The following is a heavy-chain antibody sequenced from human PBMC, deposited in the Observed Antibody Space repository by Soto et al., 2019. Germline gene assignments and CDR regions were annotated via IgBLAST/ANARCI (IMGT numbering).Heavy chain of an antibody. V-gene: IGHV1-69*02. Sequence: QVQLVQSGAEVKKPGSSVKVSCKASGGTFSSYTISWVRQAPGQGLEWMGRIIPILGIANYAQKFQGRVTITADKSTSTAYMELSSLRSEDTAVYYCARSVVTAMNYYYYYYMDVWGKGTTVTVSS. CDR2: IIPILGIA. CDR3: ARSVVTAMNYYYYYYMDV. CDR1: GGTFSSYT. D-gene: IGHD5-18*01. J-gene: IGHJ6*03.